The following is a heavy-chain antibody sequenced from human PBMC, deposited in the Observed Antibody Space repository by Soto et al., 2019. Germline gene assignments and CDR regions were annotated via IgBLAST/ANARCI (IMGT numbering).Heavy chain of an antibody. J-gene: IGHJ6*02. CDR1: GFTFSSYS. CDR3: ARALLVVVAATPGTGYYYYGMDV. V-gene: IGHV3-21*01. Sequence: GSLRLSCAASGFTFSSYSMNWVRQAPGKGLEWVSSISSSSSYIYYADSVKGRFTISRDNAKNSLYLQMNSLRAEDTAVYYCARALLVVVAATPGTGYYYYGMDVWGQGTTVTVSS. CDR2: ISSSSSYI. D-gene: IGHD2-15*01.